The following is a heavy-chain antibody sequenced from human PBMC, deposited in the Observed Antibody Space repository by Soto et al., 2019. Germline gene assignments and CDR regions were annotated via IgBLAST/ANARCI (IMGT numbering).Heavy chain of an antibody. D-gene: IGHD1-1*01. V-gene: IGHV3-23*01. CDR3: AKSSLRVPIDYYYYMDV. CDR2: ISGSGGST. CDR1: GFTFSSYA. J-gene: IGHJ6*03. Sequence: PGGSLRLSCAASGFTFSSYAMSWVRQAPGKGLEWVSAISGSGGSTYYADSVKGRFTISRDNSKNTLYLQMNSLRAEDTAVYYCAKSSLRVPIDYYYYMDVWGKGTTVTVSS.